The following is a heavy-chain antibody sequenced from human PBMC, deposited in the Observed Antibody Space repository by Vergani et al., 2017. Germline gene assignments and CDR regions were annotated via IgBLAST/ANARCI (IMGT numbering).Heavy chain of an antibody. CDR1: GGSISSGSYY. CDR2: IYYSGST. D-gene: IGHD3-22*01. CDR3: ARSYYDSSGYYFASAFDI. J-gene: IGHJ3*02. V-gene: IGHV4-61*01. Sequence: QVQLQESGPGLVKPSETLSLTCTVSGGSISSGSYYWSWIRQPPGKGLEWIGYIYYSGSTNYNPSLKSRVTISVDTSKNQFSLKLSSVTAADTAVYYCARSYYDSSGYYFASAFDIWGQGTMVTVSS.